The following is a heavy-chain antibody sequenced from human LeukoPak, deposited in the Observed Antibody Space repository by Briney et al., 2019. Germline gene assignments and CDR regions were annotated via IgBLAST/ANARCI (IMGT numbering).Heavy chain of an antibody. Sequence: GSLRLSCAASGFTFSSYWMSWVRQAPGKGLEWVANIKQDGSEEYYVDSVKGRFTISRDNAKNSLYLQMNSLRVEDTAVYYCARVRGIAVAGTASIYFDYWGQGTLVTVSS. J-gene: IGHJ4*02. CDR2: IKQDGSEE. CDR1: GFTFSSYW. D-gene: IGHD6-19*01. V-gene: IGHV3-7*01. CDR3: ARVRGIAVAGTASIYFDY.